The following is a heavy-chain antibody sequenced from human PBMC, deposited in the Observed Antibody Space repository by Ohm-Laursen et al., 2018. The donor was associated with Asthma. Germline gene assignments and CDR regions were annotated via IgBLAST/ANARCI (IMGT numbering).Heavy chain of an antibody. CDR2: ISYTGST. CDR3: ARDYSGLVYYYGMDV. V-gene: IGHV4-61*01. J-gene: IGHJ6*02. Sequence: SETLSLTCAVSGGSVSRPTYLWTWIRQPPGKGLEWIGHISYTGSTTYNPSLKSRVTIEVDTSKNQFSLKLTSVTAADTAVYHCARDYSGLVYYYGMDVWGQGTTVTVSS. CDR1: GGSVSRPTYL. D-gene: IGHD2-15*01.